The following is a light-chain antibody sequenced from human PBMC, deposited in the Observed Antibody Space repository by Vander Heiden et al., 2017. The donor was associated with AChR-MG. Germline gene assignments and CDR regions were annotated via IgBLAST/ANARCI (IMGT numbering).Light chain of an antibody. Sequence: QSVLTQPPSVSGAPGQRVTIPCTGSSSNIGAGYDVHWYQQPPRTAPKPLIYGISNRPSGVPDRFSGSKSGTSASLAITGLQAEDEADYYCQAYASSLSGSKWGFGGGTKLTVL. J-gene: IGLJ3*02. V-gene: IGLV1-40*01. CDR2: GIS. CDR1: SSNIGAGYD. CDR3: QAYASSLSGSKWG.